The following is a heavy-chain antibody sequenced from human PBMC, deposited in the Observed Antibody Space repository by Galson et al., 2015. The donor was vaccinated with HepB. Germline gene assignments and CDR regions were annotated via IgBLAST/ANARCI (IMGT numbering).Heavy chain of an antibody. CDR3: ATLSGPGAFDI. J-gene: IGHJ3*02. Sequence: SLRLSCAASGFTFSDYYMSWIRQAPGKGLEWGSYISSSGSTIYYADSVKGRFTISRDNAKNSLFLQMNSLRVEDTVVYYCATLSGPGAFDIWGQGTGVTVSS. D-gene: IGHD6-19*01. CDR2: ISSSGSTI. V-gene: IGHV3-11*01. CDR1: GFTFSDYY.